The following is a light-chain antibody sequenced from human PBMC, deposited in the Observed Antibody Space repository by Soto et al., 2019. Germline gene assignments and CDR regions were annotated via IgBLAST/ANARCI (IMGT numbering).Light chain of an antibody. CDR3: QQLWTYPLT. V-gene: IGKV1-9*01. Sequence: DTQWTQSPSFLSASVGDRVTIACRASQDVSRSVGWYQQKPGTAPKLLISAASTLNSGVPSRFSGSGSGTDFPLTISSLQPEDFATHYCQQLWTYPLTFGGGTKVEI. CDR1: QDVSRS. J-gene: IGKJ4*01. CDR2: AAS.